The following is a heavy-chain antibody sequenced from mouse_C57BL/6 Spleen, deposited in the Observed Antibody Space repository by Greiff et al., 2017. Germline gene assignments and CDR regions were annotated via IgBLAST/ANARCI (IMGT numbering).Heavy chain of an antibody. CDR3: ARGYYDAFYAMDY. Sequence: EVKLMESGGGLVKPGGSLKLSCAASGFTFSDYGMHWVRQAPEKGLEWVAYISSGSSTIYYADTVKGRFTISRDNAKNTLFLQMTSLRSEDTAMYYCARGYYDAFYAMDYWGQGTSVTVSS. J-gene: IGHJ4*01. D-gene: IGHD2-4*01. CDR2: ISSGSSTI. V-gene: IGHV5-17*01. CDR1: GFTFSDYG.